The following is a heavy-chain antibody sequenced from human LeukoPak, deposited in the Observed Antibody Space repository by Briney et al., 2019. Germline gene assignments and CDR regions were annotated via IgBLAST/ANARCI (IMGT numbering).Heavy chain of an antibody. D-gene: IGHD6-13*01. J-gene: IGHJ4*02. CDR2: IYSGGST. V-gene: IGHV3-66*02. Sequence: GGSLRLSCAASGFTFSDYYMSWVRQAPGEGLEWVSVIYSGGSTYYADSVKGRFTISRDNSKNTLYLQMNSLRAEDTAVYYCAKDLAAVFEYWGQGTLVTVSS. CDR1: GFTFSDYY. CDR3: AKDLAAVFEY.